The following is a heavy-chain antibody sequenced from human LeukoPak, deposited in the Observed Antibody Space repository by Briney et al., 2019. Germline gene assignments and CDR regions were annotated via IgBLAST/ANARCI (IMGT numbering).Heavy chain of an antibody. CDR2: INHSGST. J-gene: IGHJ6*03. CDR3: ARGGSLVLMVYAPSRFYYMDV. D-gene: IGHD2-8*01. CDR1: GGSFSGYY. V-gene: IGHV4-34*01. Sequence: ASETLSLTCAVYGGSFSGYYWSWIRQPPGKGLEWIGEINHSGSTNYNPSLKSRVTISVDTSKNQFSLKLSSVTAADTAVYYCARGGSLVLMVYAPSRFYYMDVWGKGTTVTVSS.